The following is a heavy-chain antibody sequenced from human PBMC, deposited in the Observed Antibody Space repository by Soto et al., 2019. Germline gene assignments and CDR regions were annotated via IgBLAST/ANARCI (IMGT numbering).Heavy chain of an antibody. J-gene: IGHJ4*02. CDR1: GFTFSDYF. D-gene: IGHD3-22*01. V-gene: IGHV3-11*01. CDR3: ARENYYDGSGYLYYFDY. Sequence: GGSLRLSCGASGFTFSDYFMSWIRQAPGKGLEWISYISSGYTVYYADSVKGRFTISRDNAKNSLYLEMNSLRAEDTAVYYCARENYYDGSGYLYYFDYWGQRTPVTVSS. CDR2: ISSGYTV.